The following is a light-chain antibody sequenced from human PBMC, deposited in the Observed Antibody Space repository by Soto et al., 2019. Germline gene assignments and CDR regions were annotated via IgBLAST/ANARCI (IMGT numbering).Light chain of an antibody. CDR2: DAS. Sequence: EIVLTQSPATLSLSPGERATLSCRASQSVGRHLAWYQQKPGQAPRLLIYDASNRATGVPARFSGSGSGTDFTLSISSLEPEAFAVYYCQQRNNWPPATFGGGTKVEIK. CDR1: QSVGRH. CDR3: QQRNNWPPAT. J-gene: IGKJ4*01. V-gene: IGKV3-11*01.